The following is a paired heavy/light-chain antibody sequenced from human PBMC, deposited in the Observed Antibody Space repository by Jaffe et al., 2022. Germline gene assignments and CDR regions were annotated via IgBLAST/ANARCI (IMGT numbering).Light chain of an antibody. CDR2: KIS. CDR3: MQATQSPYT. CDR1: QSLVHSDGNTY. Sequence: DIVMTQTPLSSPVTLGQPASISCRSSQSLVHSDGNTYLSWLQQRPGQPPRLLIYKISNRFSGVPDRFSGSGAGTDFTLKISRVEAEDVGVYYCMQATQSPYTFGQGTKLEIK. J-gene: IGKJ2*01. V-gene: IGKV2-24*01.
Heavy chain of an antibody. CDR1: GGSISSYY. D-gene: IGHD3-3*01. V-gene: IGHV4-59*01. J-gene: IGHJ4*02. Sequence: QVQLQESGPGLVKPSETLSLTCTVSGGSISSYYWSWIRQPPGKGLEWIGYIYYSGSTNYNPSLKSRVTISVDTSKNQFSLKLSSVTAADTAVYYCARGSADFWSGYYLPYYFDYWGQGTLVTVSS. CDR3: ARGSADFWSGYYLPYYFDY. CDR2: IYYSGST.